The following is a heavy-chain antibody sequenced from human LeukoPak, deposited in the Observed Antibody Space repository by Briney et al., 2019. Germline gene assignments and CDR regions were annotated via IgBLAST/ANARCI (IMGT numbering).Heavy chain of an antibody. CDR3: AKDQSGRTDT. D-gene: IGHD1/OR15-1a*01. CDR2: VSPSGTPT. V-gene: IGHV3-23*01. CDR1: GFTFSNDA. Sequence: PGGSVRLSCAASGFTFSNDAMSWVRQVPGKGLEWVSAVSPSGTPTYYADSVKGRFTISRDNSKSTVSLQMNSLRAEDTAIYYCAKDQSGRTDTWGQGTLVTASS. J-gene: IGHJ4*02.